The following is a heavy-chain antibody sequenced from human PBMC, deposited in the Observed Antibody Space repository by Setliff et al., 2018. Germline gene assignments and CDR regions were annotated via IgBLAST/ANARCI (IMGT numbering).Heavy chain of an antibody. CDR2: ISGSGDST. D-gene: IGHD3-10*01. V-gene: IGHV3-23*01. Sequence: GGSLRLSCAASGFTFTHYSMNWVRQTPGKGLEWVSTISGSGDSTYYADSVRGRFTISRDNSKNSLSLQMNSLRAEDTAVYYCAKDRPQGVNGRSLDYWGRGALVTVSS. CDR3: AKDRPQGVNGRSLDY. CDR1: GFTFTHYS. J-gene: IGHJ4*02.